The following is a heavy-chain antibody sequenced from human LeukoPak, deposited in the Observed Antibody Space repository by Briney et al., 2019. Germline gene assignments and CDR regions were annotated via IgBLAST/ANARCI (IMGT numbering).Heavy chain of an antibody. CDR1: GYSFTSYW. CDR2: IWPDDSDK. D-gene: IGHD5-24*01. V-gene: IGHV5-51*01. CDR3: ARQGKDGYRVVDY. Sequence: GESLKISCKGSGYSFTSYWIGWVRQVPGKGLEWMGLIWPDDSDKRYSPSFQGQVTISADKSISTAYLQWSSLKASDTAMYYCARQGKDGYRVVDYWGQGTLVTVSS. J-gene: IGHJ4*02.